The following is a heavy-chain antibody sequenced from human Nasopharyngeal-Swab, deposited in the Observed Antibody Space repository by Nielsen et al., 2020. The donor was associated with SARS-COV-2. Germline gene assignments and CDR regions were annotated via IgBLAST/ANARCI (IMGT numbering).Heavy chain of an antibody. Sequence: GGSLRLSCAASGFTFSSYAMSWVRQAPGKGLEWVSAISGSGRSTYYADSVKGRFTISRDNAKNSLYLQMNSLRAEDTAVYYCARARGYSGYDYGGDWGQGTLVTVSS. V-gene: IGHV3-23*01. CDR3: ARARGYSGYDYGGD. CDR2: ISGSGRST. J-gene: IGHJ4*02. CDR1: GFTFSSYA. D-gene: IGHD5-12*01.